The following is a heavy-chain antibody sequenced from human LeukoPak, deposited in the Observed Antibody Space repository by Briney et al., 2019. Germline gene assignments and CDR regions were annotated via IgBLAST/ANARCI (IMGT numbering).Heavy chain of an antibody. Sequence: ASVRVSCTASGYTFTSYDINWVRQAPGQGLEWMGWMNPNSGNTGYAQTFQGRVTMTRNTSISTAYMELSSLRSEDTAVYYCARGRVVVAATVLYYFDYWGQGTLVTVSS. J-gene: IGHJ4*02. CDR2: MNPNSGNT. D-gene: IGHD2-15*01. CDR3: ARGRVVVAATVLYYFDY. V-gene: IGHV1-8*01. CDR1: GYTFTSYD.